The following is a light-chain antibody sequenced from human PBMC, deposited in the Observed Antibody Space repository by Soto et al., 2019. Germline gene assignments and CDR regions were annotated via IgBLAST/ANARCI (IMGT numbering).Light chain of an antibody. CDR3: QQLHGYPIT. V-gene: IGKV1-5*01. CDR2: AAS. Sequence: DIQMTQSPSTLSASVGDRVAITCWASQNIGSRLAWYQQKPDEAPKLLIYAASNFQSGVPSRFSGSGSGTHFTLTISSLQPEDFATYYCQQLHGYPITFGQGTRLEI. J-gene: IGKJ5*01. CDR1: QNIGSR.